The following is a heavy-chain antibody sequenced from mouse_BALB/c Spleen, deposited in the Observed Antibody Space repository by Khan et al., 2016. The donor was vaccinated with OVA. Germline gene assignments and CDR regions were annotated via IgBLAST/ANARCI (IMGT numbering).Heavy chain of an antibody. CDR1: GYTFTTHW. V-gene: IGHV1-7*01. CDR3: TGRGLYCIFAY. CDR2: INPSTGYT. J-gene: IGHJ3*01. Sequence: QIQLVQSGAELAQPGASVKMSCQTSGYTFTTHWMHWVKQRPGQGLEWIGYINPSTGYTEYNHRFKDKSTLTTDKSSSTADKRLSKLTYEDSAVYYCTGRGLYCIFAYWGQGTLVTVSA. D-gene: IGHD2-12*01.